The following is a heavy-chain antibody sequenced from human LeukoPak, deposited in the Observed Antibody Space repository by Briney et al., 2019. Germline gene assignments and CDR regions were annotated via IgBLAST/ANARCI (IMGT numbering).Heavy chain of an antibody. Sequence: PSETLSLTCSVSGSYLSSYYWSWIRQPAEKGLEWIGRIYPSGSTNYNPSLKSRVTMSIDTSKDQFSLELTSVTAADTAVYYCARCPFLGHSNGYYSLDYWGQGALVTVSS. CDR1: GSYLSSYY. CDR3: ARCPFLGHSNGYYSLDY. V-gene: IGHV4-4*07. D-gene: IGHD3-22*01. J-gene: IGHJ4*02. CDR2: IYPSGST.